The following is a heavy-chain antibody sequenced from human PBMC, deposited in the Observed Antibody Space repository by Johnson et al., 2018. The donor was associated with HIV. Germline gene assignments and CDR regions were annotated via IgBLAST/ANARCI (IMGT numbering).Heavy chain of an antibody. V-gene: IGHV3-7*03. CDR2: IKQDGSEK. CDR3: ARDPGHGGRLYDAFDF. CDR1: GFTFSNAW. D-gene: IGHD4-23*01. Sequence: VQLVESGGGLVKPGGSLRLSCAASGFTFSNAWMSWVRQAPGKGLEWVANIKQDGSEKYYVDSVKGRFTISRDNSKNTLYLQMNSLRGDDTGVYYCARDPGHGGRLYDAFDFRGPGTKVIVSS. J-gene: IGHJ3*01.